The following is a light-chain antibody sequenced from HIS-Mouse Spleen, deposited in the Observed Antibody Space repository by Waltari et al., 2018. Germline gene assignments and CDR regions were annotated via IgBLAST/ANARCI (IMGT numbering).Light chain of an antibody. Sequence: QSALTQPASVSGSPGQSITISCTGTSSDVGGYNPFSWYQQHPGKAPKLMIYEGSKRPSGVSNRFSGSKSGNTASLTISGLQAEDEADYYCCSYAGSSTWVFGGGTKLTVL. CDR1: SSDVGGYNP. J-gene: IGLJ3*02. CDR3: CSYAGSSTWV. CDR2: EGS. V-gene: IGLV2-23*01.